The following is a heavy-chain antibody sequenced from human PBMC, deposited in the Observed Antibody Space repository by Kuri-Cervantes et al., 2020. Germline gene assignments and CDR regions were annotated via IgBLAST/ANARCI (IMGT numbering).Heavy chain of an antibody. J-gene: IGHJ6*02. V-gene: IGHV3-21*04. D-gene: IGHD4-17*01. Sequence: GGSLRLSCAASGFTFSSYSMNWVRQAPGKGLEWVSSISSSSSYIYYADSVKGRFTISRGNAKNSLYLQMNSLRAEDTALYYCAKDSGALGMDVWGQGTTVTVSS. CDR1: GFTFSSYS. CDR3: AKDSGALGMDV. CDR2: ISSSSSYI.